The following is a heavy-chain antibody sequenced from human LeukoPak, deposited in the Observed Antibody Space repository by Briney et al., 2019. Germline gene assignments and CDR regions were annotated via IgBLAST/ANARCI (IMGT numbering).Heavy chain of an antibody. V-gene: IGHV4-31*03. CDR3: TREDNWYFDL. CDR2: IYYSGST. J-gene: IGHJ2*01. CDR1: GASISSGGYY. Sequence: SQTLSLTCTVSGASISSGGYYWSWIRQHPGKGLEWIGYIYYSGSTYYNPSLKSRVTISVDTSKNQFSLKLSSVTAADTAVYYCTREDNWYFDLWGRGTLVTVSS.